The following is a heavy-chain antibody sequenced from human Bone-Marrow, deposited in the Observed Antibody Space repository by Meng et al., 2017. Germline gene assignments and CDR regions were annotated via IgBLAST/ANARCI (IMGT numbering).Heavy chain of an antibody. D-gene: IGHD3-16*02. CDR1: GFTFSSYA. Sequence: GGPLRLSCAASGFTFSSYAMHWVRQAPGKGLEWVAVISYDGSNKYYADSVKGRFTISRDNAKNTLYLQMNSLRAEDTAVYYCARDRYSRQMGINDWGQGTLVTVSS. CDR3: ARDRYSRQMGIND. CDR2: ISYDGSNK. V-gene: IGHV3-30*04. J-gene: IGHJ4*02.